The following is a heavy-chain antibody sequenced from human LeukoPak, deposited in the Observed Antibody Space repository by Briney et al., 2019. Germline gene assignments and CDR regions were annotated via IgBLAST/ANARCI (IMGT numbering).Heavy chain of an antibody. CDR2: ISYDGSNK. V-gene: IGHV3-30*18. D-gene: IGHD3-22*01. J-gene: IGHJ4*02. Sequence: GGSLRLSCAASGFTFSSYGMHWVRQAPGKGLEWVAVISYDGSNKYYADSVKGRFTISRDNSKNTLYLQMNSLRAEDTAVYYCAKDRDYYDSSGYYYFDYWGQGTLVIVSS. CDR3: AKDRDYYDSSGYYYFDY. CDR1: GFTFSSYG.